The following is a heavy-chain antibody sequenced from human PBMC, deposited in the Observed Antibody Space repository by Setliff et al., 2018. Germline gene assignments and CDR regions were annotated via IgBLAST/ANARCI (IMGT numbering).Heavy chain of an antibody. Sequence: PGESLKISCAASGFIFSTYWMSWVRQAPGKGLVWVSRLHPNGITTRYADSVKGRFTIYRDMAENTLYLQMNSLRAEDTAVYYCARSPRPPTSLDYVDVWGDGTMVTVSS. J-gene: IGHJ6*03. V-gene: IGHV3-74*01. CDR3: ARSPRPPTSLDYVDV. D-gene: IGHD2-2*01. CDR1: GFIFSTYW. CDR2: LHPNGITT.